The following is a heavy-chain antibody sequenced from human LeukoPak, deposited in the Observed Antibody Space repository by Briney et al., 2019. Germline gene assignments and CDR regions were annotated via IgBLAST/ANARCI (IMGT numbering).Heavy chain of an antibody. J-gene: IGHJ4*02. V-gene: IGHV3-21*01. Sequence: PGGSLRLSFAASGFTFSIYSMNWVRQAPGKGLEWVSSISSSSSYIYYADSMKGRFTISRDNAKNSLYLQMNSLRAEDTAVYYCAREEYGGAADYWGQGTLVTVSS. CDR1: GFTFSIYS. CDR2: ISSSSSYI. CDR3: AREEYGGAADY. D-gene: IGHD3-16*01.